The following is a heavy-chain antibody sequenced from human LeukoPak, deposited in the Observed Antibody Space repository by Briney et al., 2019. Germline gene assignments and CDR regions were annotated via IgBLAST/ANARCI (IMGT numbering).Heavy chain of an antibody. CDR2: IYHSGST. CDR1: GGSISSGGYS. V-gene: IGHV4-30-2*02. Sequence: SETLSLTCAVSGGSISSGGYSWSWIRQPPGKGLEWIGYIYHSGSTYYNPSLKSRVTISVDRSKNQFSLKLSSVTAADTAVYYCARRPSNYYDSRDDAFDIWGQGTMVTVSS. J-gene: IGHJ3*02. D-gene: IGHD3-22*01. CDR3: ARRPSNYYDSRDDAFDI.